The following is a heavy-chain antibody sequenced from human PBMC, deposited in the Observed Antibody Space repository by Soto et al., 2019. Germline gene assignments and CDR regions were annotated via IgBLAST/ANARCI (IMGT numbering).Heavy chain of an antibody. Sequence: SETLSRTCTVSGGSISSYYWSWIRQPPGKGLEWIGYIYYSGSTNYNPSLKSRVTISVDTSKNRFSLKLSSVTAADTAVYYCARGRGSEQSTTMIVVAHQRSFDYWGQGTLVTVS. CDR3: ARGRGSEQSTTMIVVAHQRSFDY. V-gene: IGHV4-59*12. J-gene: IGHJ4*02. CDR2: IYYSGST. D-gene: IGHD3-22*01. CDR1: GGSISSYY.